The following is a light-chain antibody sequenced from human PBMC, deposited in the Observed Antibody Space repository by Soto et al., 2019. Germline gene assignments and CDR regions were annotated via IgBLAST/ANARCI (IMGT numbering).Light chain of an antibody. CDR2: DVS. Sequence: QSALTQPASVSGSPGQSITISCTGTSSGVGDYNYVSWYQQHPGKAPKLMIYDVSNRPSGVSNRFSGSKSGNTASLTISGLQAEDEADYYCSSYTTSSTWVFGGGTKVTVL. V-gene: IGLV2-14*01. CDR3: SSYTTSSTWV. J-gene: IGLJ3*02. CDR1: SSGVGDYNY.